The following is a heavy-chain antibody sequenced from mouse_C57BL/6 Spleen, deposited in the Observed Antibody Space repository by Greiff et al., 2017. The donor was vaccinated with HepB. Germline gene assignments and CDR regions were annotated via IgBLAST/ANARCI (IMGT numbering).Heavy chain of an antibody. CDR3: ARTGTRWYFDV. D-gene: IGHD4-1*01. CDR1: GFTFSSYA. J-gene: IGHJ1*03. V-gene: IGHV5-4*03. Sequence: EVKLMESGGGLVKPGGSLKLSCAASGFTFSSYAMSWVRQTPEKRLEWVATISDGGSYTYYPDNVKGRFTISRDNAKNNLYLQMSHLKYEDTAMYYCARTGTRWYFDVWGTGTTVTVSS. CDR2: ISDGGSYT.